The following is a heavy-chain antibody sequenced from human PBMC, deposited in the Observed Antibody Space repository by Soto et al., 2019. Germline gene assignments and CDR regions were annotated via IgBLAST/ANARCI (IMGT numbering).Heavy chain of an antibody. CDR3: AHRGYYYDSSGYYSAAEYFQH. CDR2: IYWDDDK. Sequence: QITLKESGPTLVKPTQTLTLTCTFSGFSLSTSGVGVGWIRQPPGKALEWLALIYWDDDKRYSPSLNSRLTITKDTSKNQVVLTMTNMDPVDTATYYCAHRGYYYDSSGYYSAAEYFQHWGQGTLVTVSS. D-gene: IGHD3-22*01. V-gene: IGHV2-5*02. J-gene: IGHJ1*01. CDR1: GFSLSTSGVG.